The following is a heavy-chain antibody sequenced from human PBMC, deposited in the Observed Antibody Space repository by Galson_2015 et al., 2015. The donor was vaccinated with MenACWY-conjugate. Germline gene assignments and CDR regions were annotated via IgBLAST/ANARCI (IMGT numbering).Heavy chain of an antibody. V-gene: IGHV3-48*04. J-gene: IGHJ4*02. CDR2: ISSSSSTI. CDR3: ARDARVGDTLTPGH. CDR1: GFTFNSYS. Sequence: SLRLSCAASGFTFNSYSMNWVRQAPGKGLEWVSYISSSSSTIYYADSVKGRFTISRDNAKSSLYLQMNSLRAEDTAVYYCARDARVGDTLTPGHWGQGSLVTVSS. D-gene: IGHD1-26*01.